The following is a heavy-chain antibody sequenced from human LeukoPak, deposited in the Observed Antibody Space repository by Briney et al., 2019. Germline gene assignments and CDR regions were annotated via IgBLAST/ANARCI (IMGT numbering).Heavy chain of an antibody. CDR2: IYSGGST. V-gene: IGHV3-53*01. Sequence: GGSLRLSCAASGFTVSSNYMSWVRQAPGKGLEWVSVIYSGGSTYYADSVKGRFTISRDNSKNTVFLQMNSLRAEDTAVYYCARAFHSDSSGYYSGSYCGQGTLVTVSS. D-gene: IGHD3-22*01. CDR3: ARAFHSDSSGYYSGSY. J-gene: IGHJ4*02. CDR1: GFTVSSNY.